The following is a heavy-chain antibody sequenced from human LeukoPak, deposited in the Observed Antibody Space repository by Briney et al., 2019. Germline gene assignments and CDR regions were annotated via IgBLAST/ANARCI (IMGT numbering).Heavy chain of an antibody. CDR2: INPNSGGT. Sequence: ASVKVSCKASGYTFTGYYMHWVRQAPGQGLEWMGWINPNSGGTNYAQKFQGRVTMTRDTSISTAYMELSRLRSDDTAVYYCARADWVVSSGWYPSRWFDPWGQGTLVTVSS. D-gene: IGHD6-19*01. CDR1: GYTFTGYY. J-gene: IGHJ5*02. CDR3: ARADWVVSSGWYPSRWFDP. V-gene: IGHV1-2*02.